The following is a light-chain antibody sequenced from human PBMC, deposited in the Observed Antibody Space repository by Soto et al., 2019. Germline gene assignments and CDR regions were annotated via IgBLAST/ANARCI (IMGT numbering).Light chain of an antibody. CDR3: VAWDDSQSRLV. CDR2: TNN. J-gene: IGLJ2*01. CDR1: SSNIGSNY. V-gene: IGLV1-47*01. Sequence: QAVVTQPVSASGTPGQRVTILCSGGSSNIGSNYVYWYQQLPGTAPKLLIYTNNQRPSGVPDRFSGSKSGTSASLAVSGLRSEDEADYYCVAWDDSQSRLVFGGGAMLTV.